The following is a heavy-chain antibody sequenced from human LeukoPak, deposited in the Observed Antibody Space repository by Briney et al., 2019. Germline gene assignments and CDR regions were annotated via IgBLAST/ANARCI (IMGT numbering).Heavy chain of an antibody. V-gene: IGHV3-33*01. Sequence: SCKVSGYTLTELSMHWVRQAPGKGLEWVAVIWYDGSNKYYADSVKGRFTISRDNSKNTLYLQMNSLRAEDTAVYYCARDRQQLLTEGFDYWGQGTLVTVSS. J-gene: IGHJ4*02. CDR1: GYTLTELS. CDR3: ARDRQQLLTEGFDY. D-gene: IGHD1-26*01. CDR2: IWYDGSNK.